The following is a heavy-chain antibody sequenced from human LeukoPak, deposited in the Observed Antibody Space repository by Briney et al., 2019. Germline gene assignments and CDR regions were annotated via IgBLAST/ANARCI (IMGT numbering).Heavy chain of an antibody. J-gene: IGHJ4*02. CDR2: ISWNSGFI. D-gene: IGHD2-8*01. CDR3: ARGSHGLFDY. CDR1: GFTFDDYG. V-gene: IGHV3-20*04. Sequence: GGSLRLSCAASGFTFDDYGMSWVRQVPGKGLEWVSGISWNSGFIAYADSVKGRFTISRDNSKNTLYLQMNSLRAEDTAVYYCARGSHGLFDYWGQGTLVTVSS.